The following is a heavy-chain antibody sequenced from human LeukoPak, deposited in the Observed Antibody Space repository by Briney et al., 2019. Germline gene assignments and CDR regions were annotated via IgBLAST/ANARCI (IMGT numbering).Heavy chain of an antibody. J-gene: IGHJ4*02. V-gene: IGHV7-4-1*02. CDR3: ARAKYCSGGSCYSDY. CDR1: GGTFSSYA. Sequence: GASVKVSCKASGGTFSSYAISWVRQAPGQGLEWMGWINTNTGNPTYAQGFTGRLVFSLDTSVSTAYLQISSLKAEDTAVYYCARAKYCSGGSCYSDYWGQGTLVTVSS. D-gene: IGHD2-15*01. CDR2: INTNTGNP.